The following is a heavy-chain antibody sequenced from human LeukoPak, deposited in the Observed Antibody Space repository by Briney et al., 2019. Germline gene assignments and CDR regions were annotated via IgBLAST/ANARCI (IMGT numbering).Heavy chain of an antibody. CDR3: ARGARPGSSLFIVVVVAATPFDY. Sequence: PGGSLRLSCAASGFTFSSYSMNWVRQAPGKGLEWVSSISSSSSYIYYADSVKGRFTISRDNAKNSLYLQMNSLRAEDTAVYYCARGARPGSSLFIVVVVAATPFDYWAQGTLVTVSS. CDR2: ISSSSSYI. CDR1: GFTFSSYS. J-gene: IGHJ4*02. V-gene: IGHV3-21*01. D-gene: IGHD2-15*01.